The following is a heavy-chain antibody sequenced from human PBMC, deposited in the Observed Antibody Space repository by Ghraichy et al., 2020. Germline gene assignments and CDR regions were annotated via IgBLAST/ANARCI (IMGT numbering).Heavy chain of an antibody. CDR3: ARGIAARPGYYYYGMDV. J-gene: IGHJ6*02. D-gene: IGHD6-6*01. CDR2: INPNSGGT. Sequence: ASVKVSCKASGYTFTGYYMHWVRQAPGQGLEWMGRINPNSGGTNYAQKFQGRVTMTRDTSISTAYMELSRLRSDDTAVYYCARGIAARPGYYYYGMDVWGQGTTVTVSS. CDR1: GYTFTGYY. V-gene: IGHV1-2*06.